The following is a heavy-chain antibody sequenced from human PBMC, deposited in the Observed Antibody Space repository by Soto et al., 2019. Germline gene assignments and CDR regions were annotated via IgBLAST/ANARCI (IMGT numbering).Heavy chain of an antibody. CDR2: IIPILGIA. Sequence: QVQLVQSGAEVKKPGSSVKVSCKASGGTFSSYTISWVRQAPGQGLEWMGRIIPILGIANYAQKFQGRVTITADKSTSTAYMELSSLRSEDTAVYYCARDLIVTIFGVVSYMDVWGKGTTVTISS. J-gene: IGHJ6*03. CDR1: GGTFSSYT. CDR3: ARDLIVTIFGVVSYMDV. V-gene: IGHV1-69*08. D-gene: IGHD3-3*01.